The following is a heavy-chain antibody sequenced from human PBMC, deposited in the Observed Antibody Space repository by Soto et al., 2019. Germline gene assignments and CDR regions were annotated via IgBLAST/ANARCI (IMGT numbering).Heavy chain of an antibody. V-gene: IGHV3-7*01. CDR2: INEDGSGK. CDR3: VKAWYNDVWGYYFDY. CDR1: GFTFSSYW. D-gene: IGHD3-10*02. J-gene: IGHJ4*02. Sequence: EVQLVESGGGLVQPGGSLRLSCAASGFTFSSYWMTWVRQAPGKGLGWVANINEDGSGKYYVDSVKGRFTISRDNTKNSLYLQLNSLRAEDTATYYCVKAWYNDVWGYYFDYWGQGTLVTVSS.